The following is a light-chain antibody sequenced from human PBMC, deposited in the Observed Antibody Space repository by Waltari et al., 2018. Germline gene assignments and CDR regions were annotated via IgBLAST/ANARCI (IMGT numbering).Light chain of an antibody. Sequence: QSPLTQPASVSASPGQSITISCTGTRSYIGNDNLVTWYQQHSGNVPKLTIHDVTQRPSGVSDRFSGSKSGNTASLKISRLQEDDEADYYCCSYAVSSTLVFGGGTKVTVL. CDR2: DVT. CDR3: CSYAVSSTLV. V-gene: IGLV2-23*02. CDR1: RSYIGNDNL. J-gene: IGLJ2*01.